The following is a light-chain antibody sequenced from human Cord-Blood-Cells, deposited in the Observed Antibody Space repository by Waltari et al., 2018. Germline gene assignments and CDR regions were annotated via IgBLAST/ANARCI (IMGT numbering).Light chain of an antibody. CDR3: QQRSNWPRGIT. CDR2: DAS. V-gene: IGKV3-11*01. J-gene: IGKJ5*01. CDR1: QSGSSY. Sequence: DIVLSQSPATLSLSPGERATLSSGASQSGSSYLAWYQQKPGQAPRLLLYDASNRDTGIPAGVGVSGSGTDFTLTISGLEPDELAVYCCQQRSNWPRGITCGQGTRQGIK.